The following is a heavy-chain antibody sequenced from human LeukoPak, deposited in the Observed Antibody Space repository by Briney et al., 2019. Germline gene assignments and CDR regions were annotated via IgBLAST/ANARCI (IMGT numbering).Heavy chain of an antibody. Sequence: GRSLRLSCAASGFTFSSYAMHWVRQAPGKGLEWVAVISYDGSNKYYADSVKGRFTISRDNSKNTLYLQMNSLRAEDTAVYYCARHRLSGYGGGWFDPWGQGTLVTVSS. CDR2: ISYDGSNK. CDR1: GFTFSSYA. J-gene: IGHJ5*02. V-gene: IGHV3-30*04. D-gene: IGHD3-22*01. CDR3: ARHRLSGYGGGWFDP.